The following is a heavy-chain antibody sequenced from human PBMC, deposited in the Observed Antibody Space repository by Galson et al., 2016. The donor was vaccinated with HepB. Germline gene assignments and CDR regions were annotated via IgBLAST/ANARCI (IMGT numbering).Heavy chain of an antibody. Sequence: SLRLSCAASGFPFSTHNMNWVRQAPGKGLEWVSSLSSSNTYIYYADSVKGRFTISRDNAKNSLYLQMNSLRAEDSAVYYCTRSQYLLPNDLWGRGTLVTVSS. CDR3: TRSQYLLPNDL. V-gene: IGHV3-21*01. CDR2: LSSSNTYI. D-gene: IGHD2-2*01. CDR1: GFPFSTHN. J-gene: IGHJ5*02.